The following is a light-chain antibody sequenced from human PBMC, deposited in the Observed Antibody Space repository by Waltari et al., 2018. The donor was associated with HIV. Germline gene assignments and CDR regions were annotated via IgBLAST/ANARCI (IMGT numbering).Light chain of an antibody. J-gene: IGLJ3*02. V-gene: IGLV1-47*01. Sequence: QSVLPQPPSASGTPGQRVAISHSVSSSTTGSNSVYWYQQLPGTAPKVLIYRSNQRPSGVPVRFSGSKSGTSASLAISALRSEDEADYYCATWDDSLSGPVFGGGTKLTVL. CDR2: RSN. CDR1: SSTTGSNS. CDR3: ATWDDSLSGPV.